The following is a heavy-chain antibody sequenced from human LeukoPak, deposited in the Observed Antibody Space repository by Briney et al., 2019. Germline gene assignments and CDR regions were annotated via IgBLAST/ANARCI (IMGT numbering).Heavy chain of an antibody. J-gene: IGHJ4*02. CDR1: GDTIISTTYC. CDR3: VADPINFDY. CDR2: IYSSGTT. Sequence: SETLSLTCNVSGDTIISTTYCWVWIRQPPGKGLEWIGSIYSSGTTYYNASLKGRVTILVDTSKNQFSLNLNSVTAADTAVYYCVADPINFDYWGQGRLVTVSS. V-gene: IGHV4-39*07.